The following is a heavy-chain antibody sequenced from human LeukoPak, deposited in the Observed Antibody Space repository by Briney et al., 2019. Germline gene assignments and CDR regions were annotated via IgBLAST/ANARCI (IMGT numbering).Heavy chain of an antibody. Sequence: SETLSLTCDVSGGSITQTNYWTWVRQPPGKGLEWIGEVNLQGGTNYNPSLLRRVAISVDTSANHVSLQMTSVTAADTAVYYCARDRGCSSTSCYAPNFDYWGQGTLVTVSS. CDR2: VNLQGGT. CDR3: ARDRGCSSTSCYAPNFDY. CDR1: GGSITQTNY. D-gene: IGHD2-2*01. J-gene: IGHJ4*02. V-gene: IGHV4-4*02.